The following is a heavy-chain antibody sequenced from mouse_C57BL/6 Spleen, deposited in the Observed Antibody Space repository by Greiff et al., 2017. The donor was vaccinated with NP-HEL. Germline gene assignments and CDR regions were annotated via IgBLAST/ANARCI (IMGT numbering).Heavy chain of an antibody. D-gene: IGHD6-1*01. CDR1: GFSLSTSGMG. V-gene: IGHV8-12*01. Sequence: QVTLKVCGPGILQSSQTLSLTCSFSGFSLSTSGMGVSWIRQPSGKGLEWLAHIYWDDDKRYNPSLKSRLTISKDTSRNQVFLKITSVDTADTATYYCARRGPRGDWYFDVWGTGTTVTVSS. CDR3: ARRGPRGDWYFDV. CDR2: IYWDDDK. J-gene: IGHJ1*03.